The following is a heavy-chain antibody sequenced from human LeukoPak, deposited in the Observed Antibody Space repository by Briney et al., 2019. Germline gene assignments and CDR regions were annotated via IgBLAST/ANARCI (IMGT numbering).Heavy chain of an antibody. J-gene: IGHJ4*02. D-gene: IGHD6-19*01. Sequence: GRSLRLSCAASGFTFSNYGMHWVRQAPGKGLEWVALISYDGSNKYFADSVKGRFTISRDNSKNTLYLQMHSLRAEDTAVHYCAKLKQWQPQRYFFEYWGQGALVTVAS. V-gene: IGHV3-30*18. CDR2: ISYDGSNK. CDR3: AKLKQWQPQRYFFEY. CDR1: GFTFSNYG.